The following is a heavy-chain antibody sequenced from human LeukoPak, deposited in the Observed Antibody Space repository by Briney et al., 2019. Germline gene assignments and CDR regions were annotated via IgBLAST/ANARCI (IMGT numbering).Heavy chain of an antibody. CDR2: FDPEDGET. CDR3: ATDVNPRSVVVPDYYYYMDV. D-gene: IGHD2-2*01. V-gene: IGHV1-24*01. CDR1: GYTLTELS. J-gene: IGHJ6*03. Sequence: EASVKVSCKVSGYTLTELSMHWVRQAPGKGLEWMGGFDPEDGETIYAQKFQGRVTMTEDTSTDTAYMELSSLRSEDTAVYYCATDVNPRSVVVPDYYYYMDVWGKGTTVTVSS.